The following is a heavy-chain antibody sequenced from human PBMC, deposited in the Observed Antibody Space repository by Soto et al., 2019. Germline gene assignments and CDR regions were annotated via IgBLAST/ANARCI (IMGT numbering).Heavy chain of an antibody. V-gene: IGHV4-39*01. CDR1: GDSINSDKYY. D-gene: IGHD3-9*01. Sequence: PSETLSLTCSVSGDSINSDKYYWGWIRQPPGKGLEWIGSIYYRGNTYYNPSLQTRVTISLDKSKSQFSLRLNSVTAADSAVYFCARLEGLATISYYFDFWGHGAQVTVSS. CDR3: ARLEGLATISYYFDF. J-gene: IGHJ4*01. CDR2: IYYRGNT.